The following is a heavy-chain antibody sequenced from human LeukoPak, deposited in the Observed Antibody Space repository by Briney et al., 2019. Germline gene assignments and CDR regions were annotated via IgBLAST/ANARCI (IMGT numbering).Heavy chain of an antibody. D-gene: IGHD3-9*01. CDR2: FDPEDGET. CDR1: GYTFTGYY. Sequence: ASVKVSCKASGYTFTGYYIHWVRQAPGKGLEWMGSFDPEDGETIYAQKFQGRVTMTEDTSTDTAYMELSSLRSEDTAVYYCATRSLLGITISHTFDYWGQGTLVTVSS. V-gene: IGHV1-24*01. J-gene: IGHJ4*02. CDR3: ATRSLLGITISHTFDY.